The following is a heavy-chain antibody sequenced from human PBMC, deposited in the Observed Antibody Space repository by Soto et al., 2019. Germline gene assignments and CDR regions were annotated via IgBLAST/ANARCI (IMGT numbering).Heavy chain of an antibody. CDR1: GGTFSTHS. CDR3: ARGYCSGGNCYSGMDV. CDR2: IIPISGTT. D-gene: IGHD2-15*01. V-gene: IGHV1-69*13. Sequence: ASVEVSCKASGGTFSTHSIIWVLQAPGDGLEWMGGIIPISGTTYYTQKFQGRVTITADEPTSTAFMELSSLKSEDTAVFYCARGYCSGGNCYSGMDVWGQGTMVTVSS. J-gene: IGHJ6*02.